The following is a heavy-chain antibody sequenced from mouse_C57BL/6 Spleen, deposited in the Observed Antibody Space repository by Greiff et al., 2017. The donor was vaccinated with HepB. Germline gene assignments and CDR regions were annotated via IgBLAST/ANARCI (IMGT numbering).Heavy chain of an antibody. Sequence: VQLQQPGAELVKPGASVKMSCKASGYTFTSYWITWVKQRPGQGLEWIGDIYPGSGSTNYNEKFKSKATMTVDTSSSTAYMPLSSLTSEDSAVYYCARSDYYGSSRNYFDYWGQGTTLTVSS. V-gene: IGHV1-55*01. CDR3: ARSDYYGSSRNYFDY. CDR1: GYTFTSYW. CDR2: IYPGSGST. D-gene: IGHD1-1*01. J-gene: IGHJ2*01.